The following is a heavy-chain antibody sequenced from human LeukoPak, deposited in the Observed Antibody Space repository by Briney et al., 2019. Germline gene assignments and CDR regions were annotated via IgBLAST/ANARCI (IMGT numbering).Heavy chain of an antibody. CDR2: ISSSSSYI. CDR1: GFTFSSYS. Sequence: GGSLRLSCAASGFTFSSYSMNWVRQAPGKGLEWVSSISSSSSYIYYADSVKGRFTISRDNAKNSLYLQMNSLRAEDTAVYYCARVLAPKPPVPAAPHYYYVMDVGAKGTPVTVP. D-gene: IGHD2-2*01. V-gene: IGHV3-21*01. J-gene: IGHJ6*04. CDR3: ARVLAPKPPVPAAPHYYYVMDV.